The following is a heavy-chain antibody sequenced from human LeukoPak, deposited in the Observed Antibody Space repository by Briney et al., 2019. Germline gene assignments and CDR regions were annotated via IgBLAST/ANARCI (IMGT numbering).Heavy chain of an antibody. Sequence: GGSLRLSCAASGFTFSSYAMSWVRQAPGKGLEWVSAISGSGGSTYYADSVKGRFTISRDNSKNTLYLQMNSLRAEDTAVYYCAKALRITIFGVDLGDAFDIWGQGTMVTVSS. J-gene: IGHJ3*02. CDR3: AKALRITIFGVDLGDAFDI. D-gene: IGHD3-3*01. CDR2: ISGSGGST. V-gene: IGHV3-23*01. CDR1: GFTFSSYA.